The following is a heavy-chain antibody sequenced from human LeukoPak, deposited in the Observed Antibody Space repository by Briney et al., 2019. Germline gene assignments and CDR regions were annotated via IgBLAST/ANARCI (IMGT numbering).Heavy chain of an antibody. CDR2: INPNSGGT. J-gene: IGHJ6*02. Sequence: ASVKVSCKASGYTFTGYYMHWVRQAPGQGLGWMGWINPNSGGTNYAQKFQGRVTMTRDTSISTAYMELSRLRSDDTAVYYCARVGYCSSTSCYTYYYYGMDVWGQGTTVTVSS. V-gene: IGHV1-2*02. D-gene: IGHD2-2*02. CDR3: ARVGYCSSTSCYTYYYYGMDV. CDR1: GYTFTGYY.